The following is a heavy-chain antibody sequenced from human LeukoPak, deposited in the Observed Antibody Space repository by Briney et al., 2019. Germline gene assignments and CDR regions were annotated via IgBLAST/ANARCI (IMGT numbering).Heavy chain of an antibody. V-gene: IGHV4-4*09. CDR3: ARHGDGGSFGVVYYYMDV. CDR2: IYTSGST. J-gene: IGHJ6*03. CDR1: GGSISSYY. Sequence: SETLSLTCTVSGGSISSYYWSWIRQPPGKGLEWIGYIYTSGSTNYNPSLKSRVTISVDTSKNQFSLKLSSVTAADTAVYYCARHGDGGSFGVVYYYMDVWGKGTTVTVSS. D-gene: IGHD3-3*01.